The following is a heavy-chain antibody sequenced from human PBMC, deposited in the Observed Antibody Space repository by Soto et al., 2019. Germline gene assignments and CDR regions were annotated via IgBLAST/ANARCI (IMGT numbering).Heavy chain of an antibody. CDR2: IIPILGIA. J-gene: IGHJ4*02. D-gene: IGHD3-22*01. Sequence: QVQLVQSGAEVKKPGSSVKVSCKASGGTFSSYTISWVRQAPGQGLEWMGRIIPILGIANYAQKFPGRVTITADKSTSSAYMELSSLRSEDTVVYYCAREGGCGYHLDYWGQGTLVTVSS. CDR3: AREGGCGYHLDY. V-gene: IGHV1-69*08. CDR1: GGTFSSYT.